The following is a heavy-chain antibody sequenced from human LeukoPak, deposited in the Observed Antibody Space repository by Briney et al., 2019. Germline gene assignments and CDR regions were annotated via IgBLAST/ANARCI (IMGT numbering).Heavy chain of an antibody. V-gene: IGHV3-74*01. J-gene: IGHJ4*02. CDR2: ISSDGTNT. D-gene: IGHD3-22*01. CDR1: GFTISNYW. Sequence: GGSLRLSCAASGFTISNYWMHWVRQAPGKGLVWVSRISSDGTNTYYADSVKGRFTISRDNAKNTLYLQMNSLGAEDTAVYYCARTSYDTGGYFEDWGQGTLVTVPS. CDR3: ARTSYDTGGYFED.